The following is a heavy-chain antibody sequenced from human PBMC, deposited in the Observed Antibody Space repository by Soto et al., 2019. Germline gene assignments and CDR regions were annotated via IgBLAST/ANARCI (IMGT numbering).Heavy chain of an antibody. CDR2: LSSGSFYI. D-gene: IGHD3-3*01. J-gene: IGHJ6*02. V-gene: IGHV3-21*01. Sequence: PWGSLRLSCAVSGFPFDSYSMSWVRQAPGQGLEWLASLSSGSFYIFHADSIRGRFTISRDDAKNLLFLQMNSLTIEDTATYYCAREANTIYAPHGLDVWGQGTAVTVSS. CDR1: GFPFDSYS. CDR3: AREANTIYAPHGLDV.